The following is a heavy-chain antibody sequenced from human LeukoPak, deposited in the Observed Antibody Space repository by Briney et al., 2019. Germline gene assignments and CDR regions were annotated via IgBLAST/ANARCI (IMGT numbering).Heavy chain of an antibody. CDR2: IRSQAYGGTT. Sequence: GGSLRLSCRASEFTFGDHAMSWVRQAPGKGLEWVGFIRSQAYGGTTEYAASVKGRFIISRDDSKSIAYLQMNSLKTEDTAVYYCTTLWGGGPDYWGQGTLVTVSS. CDR1: EFTFGDHA. V-gene: IGHV3-49*04. J-gene: IGHJ4*02. CDR3: TTLWGGGPDY. D-gene: IGHD3-16*01.